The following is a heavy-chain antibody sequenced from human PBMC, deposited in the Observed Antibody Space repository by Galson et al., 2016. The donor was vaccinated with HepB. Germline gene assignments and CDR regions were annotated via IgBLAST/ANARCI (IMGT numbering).Heavy chain of an antibody. Sequence: SLRLSCAASGFTFSDDYISWIRQTPGKGLEWISYFSLGGSTVYYADSVMGRFTVSRANGENSVFLQMNSLTAEDTAVYYCARVDTYYDSSGYPDFGGQGTLVTVSS. CDR2: FSLGGSTV. V-gene: IGHV3-11*01. CDR3: ARVDTYYDSSGYPDF. CDR1: GFTFSDDY. J-gene: IGHJ4*02. D-gene: IGHD3-22*01.